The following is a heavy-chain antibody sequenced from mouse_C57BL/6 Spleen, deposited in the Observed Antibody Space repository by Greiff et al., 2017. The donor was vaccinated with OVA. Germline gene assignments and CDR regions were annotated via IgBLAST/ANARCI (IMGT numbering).Heavy chain of an antibody. D-gene: IGHD1-1*01. CDR3: ASHYYGSSYYYFDY. CDR1: GFTFTDYY. V-gene: IGHV7-3*01. CDR2: IRNKANGYTT. J-gene: IGHJ2*01. Sequence: EVKLVESGGGLVQPGGSLSLSCAASGFTFTDYYLSWVRQPPGKALEWLGFIRNKANGYTTEYSASVKGRFTISRYNSQSLLYLQMNSLRAEDSATYYCASHYYGSSYYYFDYWGQGTTLTVSS.